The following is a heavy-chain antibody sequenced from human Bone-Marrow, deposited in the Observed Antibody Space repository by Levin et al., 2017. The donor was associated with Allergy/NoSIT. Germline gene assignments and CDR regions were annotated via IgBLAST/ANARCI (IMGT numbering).Heavy chain of an antibody. J-gene: IGHJ6*02. D-gene: IGHD2-2*01. CDR1: GFNFSTYD. V-gene: IGHV3-13*01. CDR3: TRHPDCSTPSCPSHGLDV. Sequence: GGSLRLSCVASGFNFSTYDMHWVRQATGKGLEWVSAIDTAGDTYYLGSVKGRFAISRENAENSLHLQMNSLRAGDTAVYYCTRHPDCSTPSCPSHGLDVWGQGTTVTVSS. CDR2: IDTAGDT.